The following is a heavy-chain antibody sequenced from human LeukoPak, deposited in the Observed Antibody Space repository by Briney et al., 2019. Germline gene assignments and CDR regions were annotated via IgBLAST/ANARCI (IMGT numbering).Heavy chain of an antibody. D-gene: IGHD2-21*02. J-gene: IGHJ4*02. CDR1: GFPFSNFA. CDR2: IQSDGVNK. CDR3: AKGDSDKIDY. V-gene: IGHV3-30*02. Sequence: GGSLRLSCAASGFPFSNFAIHWVRQAPGKGLEWVTLIQSDGVNKYYADSVKGRFTIARDNSKNTLYLQMNSLTPEDTAVYYCAKGDSDKIDYWGQGSLVTVSP.